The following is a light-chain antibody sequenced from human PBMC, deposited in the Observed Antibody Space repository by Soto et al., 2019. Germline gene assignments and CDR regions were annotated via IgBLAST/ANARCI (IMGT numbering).Light chain of an antibody. CDR3: AGWVDSLSEYVV. V-gene: IGLV1-47*01. Sequence: QSVLTQPPSASGTPGQRVTISCSGSSSNIGSNYVYWYQHLPGTAPQLLIYRNNQRPSEVPDRFSGSKAGTSASLAISGLRSEDEADDYCAGWVDSLSEYVVFGGGTKVTVL. CDR1: SSNIGSNY. J-gene: IGLJ2*01. CDR2: RNN.